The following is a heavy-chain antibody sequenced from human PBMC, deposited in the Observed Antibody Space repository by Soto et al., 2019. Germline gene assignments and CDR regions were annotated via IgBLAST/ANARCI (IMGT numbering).Heavy chain of an antibody. CDR2: IIPIYSRG. Sequence: VQLVQSGAEVRKPGSSVQVSCKASGGSFSTFTINWVRQAPGQGLAWMGGIIPIYSRGNYAPTFQGRVTITADESTRTAYMEMSSLRFDDTAVYYCARGGDRMDVWGQGTTVNVSS. CDR3: ARGGDRMDV. V-gene: IGHV1-69*12. CDR1: GGSFSTFT. J-gene: IGHJ6*02.